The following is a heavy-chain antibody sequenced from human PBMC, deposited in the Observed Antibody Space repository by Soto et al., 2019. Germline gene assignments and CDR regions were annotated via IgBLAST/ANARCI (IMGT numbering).Heavy chain of an antibody. V-gene: IGHV4-31*03. J-gene: IGHJ4*02. D-gene: IGHD4-17*01. CDR3: ARLDHYGDYVLLFDY. CDR1: GGSISSGGYY. Sequence: QVQLQESGPGLVKPSQTLSLTCTVSGGSISSGGYYCSWIRQHPGKGLEWIGYIYYSGSTYYNPSLKSRVTISVDTSKNQFSLKLSSVTAADTAVYYCARLDHYGDYVLLFDYWGQGTLVTVSS. CDR2: IYYSGST.